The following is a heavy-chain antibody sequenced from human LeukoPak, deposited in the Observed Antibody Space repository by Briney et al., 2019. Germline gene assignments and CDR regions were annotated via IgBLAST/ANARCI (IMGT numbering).Heavy chain of an antibody. CDR2: IYHSGST. D-gene: IGHD2-21*02. J-gene: IGHJ3*02. Sequence: PSGTLSLTCAVSGASISSSNWWSWVRQPPGKGLEWIGEIYHSGSTNYNPSLKSRVTISVDKSKNQFSLKLSSVTAADTAVYYCASWDPIGEEELVTKLHDAFGIWGQGTMVTVSS. CDR3: ASWDPIGEEELVTKLHDAFGI. CDR1: GASISSSNW. V-gene: IGHV4-4*02.